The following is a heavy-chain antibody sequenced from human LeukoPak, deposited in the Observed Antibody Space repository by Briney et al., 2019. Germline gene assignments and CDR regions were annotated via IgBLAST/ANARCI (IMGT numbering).Heavy chain of an antibody. CDR1: GFTFSAYA. V-gene: IGHV3-21*01. Sequence: GGSLRLSCAASGFTFSAYAIHWVRQAPGKGLEWVSSISSSSSYIYYADSVKGRFTISRDNAKNSLYLQMNSLRAEDTAVYYCARDLHYDILTGSPYYFDYWGQGTLVTVSS. CDR3: ARDLHYDILTGSPYYFDY. J-gene: IGHJ4*02. D-gene: IGHD3-9*01. CDR2: ISSSSSYI.